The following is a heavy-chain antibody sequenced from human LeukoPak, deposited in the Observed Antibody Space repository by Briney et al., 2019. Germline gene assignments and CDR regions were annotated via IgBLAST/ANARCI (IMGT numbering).Heavy chain of an antibody. CDR3: ARGEPHSALRSD. J-gene: IGHJ4*02. CDR2: IYSGGST. V-gene: IGHV3-66*01. D-gene: IGHD4-17*01. CDR1: GFTVSSNY. Sequence: GTSLRLSCAASGFTVSSNYMSWVRQAPGKGLEWVSVIYSGGSTYYADSVKGRFTISRDNSKNTLYLQMNSLRAEDTAVYYCARGEPHSALRSDWGQGTLVTVSS.